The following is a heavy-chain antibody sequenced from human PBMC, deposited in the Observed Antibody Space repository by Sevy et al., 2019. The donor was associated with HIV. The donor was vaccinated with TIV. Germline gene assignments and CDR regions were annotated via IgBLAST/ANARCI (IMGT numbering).Heavy chain of an antibody. CDR2: IHPGDSDT. V-gene: IGHV5-51*01. Sequence: GESLKISYKGSGYSFANYWIGWVRQMPGKGLEWMGIIHPGDSDTRYSLSFQGQVTMSADKSISTAYLQWNSLKASDTAMYYCATFAYGDYVGYFDFWGQGSLVTVSS. CDR3: ATFAYGDYVGYFDF. D-gene: IGHD4-17*01. CDR1: GYSFANYW. J-gene: IGHJ4*02.